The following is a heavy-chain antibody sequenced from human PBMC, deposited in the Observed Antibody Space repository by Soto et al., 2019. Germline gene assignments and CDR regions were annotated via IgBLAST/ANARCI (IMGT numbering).Heavy chain of an antibody. CDR3: AWRLPEGNYYYGMDV. J-gene: IGHJ6*02. D-gene: IGHD3-3*01. CDR2: IIPIFGTA. Sequence: QVKLVQSGAEVKKPGSSVKVSCKASGGPFSSYAISWVRQAPGQGLEWMGGIIPIFGTANYAQKFQGRVTITADKSTSTAYMELSSLRSEDTAVYYCAWRLPEGNYYYGMDVWGQGTTVTVSS. V-gene: IGHV1-69*06. CDR1: GGPFSSYA.